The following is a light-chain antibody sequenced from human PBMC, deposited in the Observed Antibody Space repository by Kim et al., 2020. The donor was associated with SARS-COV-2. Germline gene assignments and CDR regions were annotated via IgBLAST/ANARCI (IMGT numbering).Light chain of an antibody. J-gene: IGKJ1*01. Sequence: SPGERATLYCRASQSVSSNLAWYQQKPGQAPRLLIYGASTRATGIPARFSGSGSGTEFTLTISSLQSEDFAVYYCQQYNNWPRWTFGQGTKVEIK. CDR3: QQYNNWPRWT. CDR1: QSVSSN. V-gene: IGKV3-15*01. CDR2: GAS.